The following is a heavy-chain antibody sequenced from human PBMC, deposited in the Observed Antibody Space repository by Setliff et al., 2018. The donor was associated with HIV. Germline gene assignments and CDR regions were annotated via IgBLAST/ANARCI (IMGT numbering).Heavy chain of an antibody. J-gene: IGHJ4*02. CDR3: ARVDCSGGSCYSPAY. Sequence: SETLSLTCTVSGGSISSYYWSWIRQPPGKGLEWIGYIYTSGSTNYNPSLKSRVTISLDTSKNQFSLNPTSVTAADTAVYYCARVDCSGGSCYSPAYWGQGTLVTVSS. CDR1: GGSISSYY. V-gene: IGHV4-59*01. D-gene: IGHD2-15*01. CDR2: IYTSGST.